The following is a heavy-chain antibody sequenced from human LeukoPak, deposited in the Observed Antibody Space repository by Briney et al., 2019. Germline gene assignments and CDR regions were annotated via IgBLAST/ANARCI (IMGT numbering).Heavy chain of an antibody. CDR3: ARHYHGSGGACDI. Sequence: GESLKISCKGSGYSFTNYWITWVRQMPGKGLEWMGRIDPSDSYTNYSPSFQGHVTISADKSISTAYLQWSSLKASDTAMYYCARHYHGSGGACDIWGQGTMVTVSS. CDR2: IDPSDSYT. D-gene: IGHD3-22*01. J-gene: IGHJ3*02. V-gene: IGHV5-10-1*01. CDR1: GYSFTNYW.